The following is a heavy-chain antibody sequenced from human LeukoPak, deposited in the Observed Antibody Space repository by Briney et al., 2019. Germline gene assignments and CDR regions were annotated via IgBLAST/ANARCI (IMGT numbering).Heavy chain of an antibody. CDR3: ARVTVTKSGDAFDI. J-gene: IGHJ3*02. V-gene: IGHV4-59*01. D-gene: IGHD4-17*01. CDR1: GVSISSCY. CDR2: IYYSGST. Sequence: PSETLSLTCTVSGVSISSCYWSWIRQPPGKGLEWIGYIYYSGSTNYNPSLKSRVTISVDTSKNQFSLKLSSVTAADTAVYYCARVTVTKSGDAFDIWGQGTMVTVSS.